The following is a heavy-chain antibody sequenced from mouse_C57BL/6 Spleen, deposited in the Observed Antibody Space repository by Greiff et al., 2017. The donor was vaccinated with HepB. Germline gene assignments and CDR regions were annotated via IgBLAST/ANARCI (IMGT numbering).Heavy chain of an antibody. D-gene: IGHD1-1*01. V-gene: IGHV14-4*01. J-gene: IGHJ2*01. Sequence: VQLKQSGAELVRPGASVKLSCTASGFNIKDDYMHWVKQRPEQGLEWIGWIDPENGDTEYASKFQGKATITADTSSNTAYLQLSSLTSEDTAVYYCTTFYYGSSYGDYWGQGTTLTVSS. CDR3: TTFYYGSSYGDY. CDR1: GFNIKDDY. CDR2: IDPENGDT.